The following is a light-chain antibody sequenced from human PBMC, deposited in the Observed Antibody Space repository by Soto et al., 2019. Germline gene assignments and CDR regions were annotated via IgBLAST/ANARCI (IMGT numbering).Light chain of an antibody. CDR3: QQYYSTPWT. J-gene: IGKJ1*01. CDR2: WAS. CDR1: QTGLYSSNNKNY. V-gene: IGKV4-1*01. Sequence: DIVMTQSPDSLAVSLGERATINCKSSQTGLYSSNNKNYLAWYQQKPGQPPKLLIYWASTRKSGVPDRFSGSGSGTDFTRTISSLQAEDVAVYYCQQYYSTPWTFGQGTKVEVK.